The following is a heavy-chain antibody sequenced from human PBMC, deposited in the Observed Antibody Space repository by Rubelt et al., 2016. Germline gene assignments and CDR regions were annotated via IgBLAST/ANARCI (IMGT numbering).Heavy chain of an antibody. CDR2: ISSSSSTI. J-gene: IGHJ4*02. D-gene: IGHD1-20*01. Sequence: EVQLVESGGGLVQPGGSLRLSCAASGFTFSSYSMNWVRQAPGKGLEWVSYISSSSSTIYYADSVKGRFTISRDNAKNSLYLQMNSLRAEDTAVYYCARGGSLYNWNDDGGDYWGQGTLVTVSS. V-gene: IGHV3-48*04. CDR3: ARGGSLYNWNDDGGDY. CDR1: GFTFSSYS.